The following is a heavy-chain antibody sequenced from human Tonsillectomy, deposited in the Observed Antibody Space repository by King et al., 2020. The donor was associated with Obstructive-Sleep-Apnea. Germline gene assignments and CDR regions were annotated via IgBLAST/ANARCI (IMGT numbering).Heavy chain of an antibody. CDR3: AKSGYFGSGTYYMSYYYGMDV. Sequence: VQLVESGGGVVQPGRSLRLSCAASGFTFSRYGMHWVRQAPGKGLEWVAVIWSDGSNTYYADSVKGRFTISRDNSKDTLYLQMNSLRAEDTAVYHCAKSGYFGSGTYYMSYYYGMDVWGQGTTVTVSS. CDR1: GFTFSRYG. J-gene: IGHJ6*02. D-gene: IGHD3-10*01. CDR2: IWSDGSNT. V-gene: IGHV3-33*06.